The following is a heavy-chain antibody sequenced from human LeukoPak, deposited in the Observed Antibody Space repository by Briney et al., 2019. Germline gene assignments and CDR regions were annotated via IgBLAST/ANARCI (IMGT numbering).Heavy chain of an antibody. CDR3: ARDGVVPAAVNY. CDR2: ISTSSNYI. J-gene: IGHJ4*02. D-gene: IGHD2-2*01. CDR1: GFTFSRYS. V-gene: IGHV3-21*04. Sequence: GGSLRLSCAASGFTFSRYSMNWVRQAPGKGLEWVSSISTSSNYIYYADSVKGRFTISRDNARKSLYLEMNSLRAEDTAVYYCARDGVVPAAVNYWGQGTLVTVSS.